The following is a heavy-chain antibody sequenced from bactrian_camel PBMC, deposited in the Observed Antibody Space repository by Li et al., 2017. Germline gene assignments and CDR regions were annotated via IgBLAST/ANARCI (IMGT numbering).Heavy chain of an antibody. V-gene: IGHV3-2*01. CDR2: IYTGDGST. J-gene: IGHJ4*01. Sequence: HVQLVESGGGSVQGGGSLRLSCAASGNTYSSYCMGWFRQAPGKGLEWVSSIYTGDGSTISADSVKGRLTISRDNTKNMLYLQMNSLKSEDTALYYCATRGAHTDVGGYWGQGTQVTVS. CDR3: ATRGAHTDVGGY. D-gene: IGHD2*01. CDR1: GNTYSSYC.